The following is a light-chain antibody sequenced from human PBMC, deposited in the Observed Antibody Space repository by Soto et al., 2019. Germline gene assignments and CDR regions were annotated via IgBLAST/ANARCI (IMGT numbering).Light chain of an antibody. CDR3: QPYNNWPPIT. Sequence: EIVMTQSPATLSVSPGERATLSCRASQSISGNLAWYQQKPGQAPRLLMYGASTRATGIPATFSGSGSGTEFTLHISSLQSEDFAVYYCQPYNNWPPITFGGGTKVEIK. CDR2: GAS. V-gene: IGKV3-15*01. CDR1: QSISGN. J-gene: IGKJ4*01.